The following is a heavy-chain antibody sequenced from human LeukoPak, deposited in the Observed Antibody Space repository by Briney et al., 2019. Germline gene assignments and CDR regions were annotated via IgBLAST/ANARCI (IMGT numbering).Heavy chain of an antibody. J-gene: IGHJ6*04. V-gene: IGHV3-48*03. CDR1: GFTFSSYE. CDR2: ISSSGSTI. Sequence: GGSLRLSCAASGFTFSSYEMNWVRQASGKGLEWVSYISSSGSTIYYADSVKGRFTISRDNAKNSLYLQMNSLRAEDTAVYYCAELGITMIGGVWGKGTTVTVSS. D-gene: IGHD3-10*02. CDR3: AELGITMIGGV.